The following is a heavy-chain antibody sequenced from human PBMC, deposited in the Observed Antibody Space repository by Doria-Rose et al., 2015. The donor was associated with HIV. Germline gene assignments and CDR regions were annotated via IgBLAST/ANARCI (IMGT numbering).Heavy chain of an antibody. J-gene: IGHJ4*02. CDR1: GVSLSSPGMG. CDR3: ARIKSSRWYHKYYFDF. D-gene: IGHD6-13*01. Sequence: TLTLTCTVSGVSLSSPGMGVSWIRQPPGKALEWLANIFSDDERSYKTSLESRLTISRGTSKSQVVLTMTDMDPVDTATYYCARIKSSRWYHKYYFDFWGQGALVIVSA. V-gene: IGHV2-26*01. CDR2: IFSDDER.